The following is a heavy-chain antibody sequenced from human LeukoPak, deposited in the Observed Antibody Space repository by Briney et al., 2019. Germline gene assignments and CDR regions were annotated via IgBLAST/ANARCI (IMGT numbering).Heavy chain of an antibody. CDR2: IYTSGST. CDR3: ARDRKEGYGDYGGWYTWFDP. J-gene: IGHJ5*02. D-gene: IGHD4-17*01. CDR1: GGSISIYY. Sequence: SETLSLTCTVSGGSISIYYWSWIRQRAGKGLEWIGRIYTSGSTNYNPSLKSRITISVDSSKNPFFLKLSHVTAASTAVYYCARDRKEGYGDYGGWYTWFDPWGQGTLVTVSS. V-gene: IGHV4-4*07.